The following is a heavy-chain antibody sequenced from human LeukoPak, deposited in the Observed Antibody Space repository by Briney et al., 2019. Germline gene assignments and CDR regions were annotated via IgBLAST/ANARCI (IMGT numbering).Heavy chain of an antibody. J-gene: IGHJ4*02. Sequence: GGSLRLSCAASGFTFSDYYMCWIRQAPGKGLEWLSYISGSGSHTTYADSVRGRFTISRDNAKNSLSLQVNSLRADDTAVYYCARAGSTVAAGTPDYWGQGTLVTVSS. V-gene: IGHV3-11*06. CDR1: GFTFSDYY. D-gene: IGHD6-13*01. CDR3: ARAGSTVAAGTPDY. CDR2: ISGSGSHT.